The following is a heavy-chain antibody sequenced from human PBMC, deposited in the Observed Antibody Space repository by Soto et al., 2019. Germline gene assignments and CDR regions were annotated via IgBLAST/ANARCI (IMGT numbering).Heavy chain of an antibody. Sequence: GGSLRLSCAASGFNFGIYWMSWVRQAPGKGLEWVATIKGDASEKKYVGSVKGRFTTSRDNAKTSLFLQMDSLRAEDTAVYYWARVSGYGSESSVNHYLDYWGHGTLVTVSS. CDR2: IKGDASEK. V-gene: IGHV3-7*01. J-gene: IGHJ4*01. D-gene: IGHD3-10*01. CDR3: ARVSGYGSESSVNHYLDY. CDR1: GFNFGIYW.